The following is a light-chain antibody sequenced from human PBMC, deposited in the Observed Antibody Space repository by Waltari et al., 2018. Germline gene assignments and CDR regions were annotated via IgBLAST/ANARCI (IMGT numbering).Light chain of an antibody. CDR3: CSYTTSDTFV. CDR1: SSDVGSYNF. J-gene: IGLJ2*01. V-gene: IGLV2-23*02. Sequence: QSALTQPASVSGSPGQSITISCTGTSSDVGSYNFVPWYQQHPGKAPKLMIYEASKRPSGVSNRFSGSKSGNTASLTISGLQAEDEADYYCCSYTTSDTFVFGGGTKLTVL. CDR2: EAS.